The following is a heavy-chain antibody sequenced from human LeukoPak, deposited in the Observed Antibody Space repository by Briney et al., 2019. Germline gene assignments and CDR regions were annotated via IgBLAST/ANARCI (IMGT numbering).Heavy chain of an antibody. CDR2: IKSKTDGGTT. J-gene: IGHJ3*02. CDR1: GFTFSNAW. CDR3: AKDSSRDAFDI. V-gene: IGHV3-15*01. Sequence: PGGSLRLSCAASGFTFSNAWMSWVRQAPGKGLEWVGRIKSKTDGGTTDYAAPVKGRFTISRDDSKNTLYLQMNSLRAEDTAVYYCAKDSSRDAFDIWGQGTMVTVSS.